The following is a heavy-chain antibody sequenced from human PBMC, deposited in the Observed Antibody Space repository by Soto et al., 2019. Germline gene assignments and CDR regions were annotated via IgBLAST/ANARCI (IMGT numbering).Heavy chain of an antibody. J-gene: IGHJ4*02. CDR3: VRHMFLEWSLDTNDY. D-gene: IGHD3-3*01. Sequence: SETLSLTCTASGGSISSSSYYWGWIRQPPGKGLEWIGSIYYSGSTYYNPSLKSRVTISVDTSKNQFSLKLSSVTAADTAVYYCVRHMFLEWSLDTNDYWGQGTLVTVSS. CDR1: GGSISSSSYY. V-gene: IGHV4-39*01. CDR2: IYYSGST.